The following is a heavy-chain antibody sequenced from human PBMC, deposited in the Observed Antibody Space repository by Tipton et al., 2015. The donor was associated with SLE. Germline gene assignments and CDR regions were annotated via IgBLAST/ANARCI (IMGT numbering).Heavy chain of an antibody. V-gene: IGHV4-39*07. CDR2: LYYTGSP. D-gene: IGHD3-10*01. CDR1: GGSISNSRYS. Sequence: TLSLTCTVSGGSISNSRYSWAWIRQSPGKGLEWIGSLYYTGSPYYNPSLKSRVTISVDTSKNQFSLKLSSVTAADTAVYYCARDNTPYYYGSGSLSYYGMDVWGQGTTVTVSS. CDR3: ARDNTPYYYGSGSLSYYGMDV. J-gene: IGHJ6*02.